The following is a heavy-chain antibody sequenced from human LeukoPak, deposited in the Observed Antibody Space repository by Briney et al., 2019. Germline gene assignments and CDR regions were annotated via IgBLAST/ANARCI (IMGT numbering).Heavy chain of an antibody. CDR1: GYTFTSYG. J-gene: IGHJ4*02. CDR2: ISAYNGNT. CDR3: ARDYSSTSCPDY. Sequence: ASVKVSSKASGYTFTSYGISWVRQAPGQGLEWMGWISAYNGNTNYAQKLQGRVTMTTDTSTSTAYMELRSLRSDDTAVYYCARDYSSTSCPDYWGQGTLVTVSS. D-gene: IGHD2-2*01. V-gene: IGHV1-18*01.